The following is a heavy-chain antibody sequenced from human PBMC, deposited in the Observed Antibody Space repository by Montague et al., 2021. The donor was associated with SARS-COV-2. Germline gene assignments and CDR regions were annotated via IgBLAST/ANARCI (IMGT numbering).Heavy chain of an antibody. CDR3: AREPKPVGYSYGYTFFDY. CDR1: GFTFSSYA. V-gene: IGHV3-30*03. Sequence: SLRLSCAASGFTFSSYALHWVRQAPGKGPEWVAVISYNGRNKQFGDSVKGRATISRDNSKYTLYLQVDSLRTDDTAVYYCAREPKPVGYSYGYTFFDYWGQGTLVTVSS. CDR2: ISYNGRNK. J-gene: IGHJ4*02. D-gene: IGHD5-18*01.